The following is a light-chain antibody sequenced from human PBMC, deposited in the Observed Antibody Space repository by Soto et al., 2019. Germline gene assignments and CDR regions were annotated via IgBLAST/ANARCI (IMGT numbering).Light chain of an antibody. CDR2: GVS. J-gene: IGKJ1*01. Sequence: GLSHSLGVVSLSPGERAALSWRASQSVSNDFLAWYQQKPGQAPRLLIYGVSTRATDIPARFSSSGSGTEFTLTISSLQSEDFAVYYCQQYNNWPPTWTFGQGTKVDIK. CDR3: QQYNNWPPTWT. V-gene: IGKV3-15*01. CDR1: QSVSNDF.